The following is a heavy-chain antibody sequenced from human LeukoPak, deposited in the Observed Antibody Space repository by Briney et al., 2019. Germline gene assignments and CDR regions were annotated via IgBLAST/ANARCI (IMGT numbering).Heavy chain of an antibody. CDR2: IIPILGIA. CDR3: ARGDGVRGVISPDNYYGMDV. D-gene: IGHD3-10*01. CDR1: GGTFSSYA. J-gene: IGHJ6*02. Sequence: SVKVSCKASGGTFSSYAIGWVRQAPGQGLEWMGRIIPILGIANYAQKFQGRVTITADKSTSTAYMELSSLRSEDTAVYYCARGDGVRGVISPDNYYGMDVWGQGTTVTVSS. V-gene: IGHV1-69*04.